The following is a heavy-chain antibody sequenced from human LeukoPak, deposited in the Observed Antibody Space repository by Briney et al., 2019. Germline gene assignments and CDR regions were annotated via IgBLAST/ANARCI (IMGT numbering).Heavy chain of an antibody. CDR3: ARSMGGSNDL. Sequence: GRSLRLSCVVSGFTFSSYAMSWVRQAPGKGLVWVSRINVEGIRTDYADSVRGRFTISRDNAKNTLYLQMNSLTAEDTAIYYCARSMGGSNDLWGQGTLVSVSS. CDR1: GFTFSSYA. CDR2: INVEGIRT. V-gene: IGHV3-74*01. J-gene: IGHJ5*02. D-gene: IGHD4-11*01.